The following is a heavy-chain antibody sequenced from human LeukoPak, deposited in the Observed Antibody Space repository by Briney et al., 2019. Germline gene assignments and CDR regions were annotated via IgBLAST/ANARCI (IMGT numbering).Heavy chain of an antibody. V-gene: IGHV3-11*04. CDR3: ASWGEGALDN. CDR2: ISTSTTTI. CDR1: GFTFSDYY. Sequence: GGSLRLSCAASGFTFSDYYMSWIRQAPGKGLEWVSYISTSTTTIYYANSVKGRFTISRDNAKKSLYLQMNSLRVEDTGVYYCASWGEGALDNWGQGTLVTVSS. J-gene: IGHJ4*02. D-gene: IGHD1-26*01.